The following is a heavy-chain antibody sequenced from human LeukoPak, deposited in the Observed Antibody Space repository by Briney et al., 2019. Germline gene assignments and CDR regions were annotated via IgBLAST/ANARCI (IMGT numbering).Heavy chain of an antibody. Sequence: SETLSLTCAVSGGSISSSNWWSWVRQPPGKGLEWIEYIYYSGSTYYNPSLKSRVTISVDTSKNQFSLKLNSVTAADTAVYYCASCRPRYYDSSGYPGNAFDIWGQGTMVTVSS. CDR1: GGSISSSNW. CDR3: ASCRPRYYDSSGYPGNAFDI. J-gene: IGHJ3*02. CDR2: IYYSGST. D-gene: IGHD3-22*01. V-gene: IGHV4-30-4*01.